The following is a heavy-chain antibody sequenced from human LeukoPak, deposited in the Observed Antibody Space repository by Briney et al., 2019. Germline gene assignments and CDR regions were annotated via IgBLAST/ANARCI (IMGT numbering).Heavy chain of an antibody. D-gene: IGHD3-22*01. V-gene: IGHV3-53*01. CDR2: IYSGGTT. CDR1: GFTVNSNY. J-gene: IGHJ4*02. Sequence: PGGSLRLSCAASGFTVNSNYWSWVRQAPGKGLEWVSVIYSGGTTYYADSVKGRITISRDDSKNTLYLQMNSLRAEDTAVYYCARGVGYYDSSGTIDYWGQGTLVTVSS. CDR3: ARGVGYYDSSGTIDY.